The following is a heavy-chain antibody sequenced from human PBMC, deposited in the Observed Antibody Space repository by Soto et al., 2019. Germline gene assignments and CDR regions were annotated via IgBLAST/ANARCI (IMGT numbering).Heavy chain of an antibody. Sequence: QVQLVESGGGVVQPGRSLRLSCAASGFTFSSYGMHWVRQAPGKGLEWVAVISYDGSNKYYADSVKGRFTISRDNSKNTLYLQMNSLRAEDTAVYYCAKDNGDYFHAFDIWGQGTMVTVSS. V-gene: IGHV3-30*18. D-gene: IGHD4-17*01. CDR2: ISYDGSNK. CDR1: GFTFSSYG. CDR3: AKDNGDYFHAFDI. J-gene: IGHJ3*02.